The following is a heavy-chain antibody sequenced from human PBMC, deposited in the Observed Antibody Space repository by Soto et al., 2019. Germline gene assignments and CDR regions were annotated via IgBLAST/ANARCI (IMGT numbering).Heavy chain of an antibody. J-gene: IGHJ6*03. D-gene: IGHD2-15*01. CDR2: IIPILGIA. CDR1: GGTFSSYT. V-gene: IGHV1-69*02. Sequence: ASVKVSCKASGGTFSSYTIGWVRQAPGQGLEWMGRIIPILGIANYAQKFQGRVTITADKSTSTAYMELSSLRSEDTAVYYCAIVVVPNYYYYYMDVWGKGTTVTVSS. CDR3: AIVVVPNYYYYYMDV.